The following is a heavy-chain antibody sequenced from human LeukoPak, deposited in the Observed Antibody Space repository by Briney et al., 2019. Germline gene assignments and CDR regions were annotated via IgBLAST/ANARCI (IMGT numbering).Heavy chain of an antibody. Sequence: SETLSLTCIVSDYSISSIDWWGWVRQPPGKGLEWIGNIYHSGNTYYNPSLKSRVTISVDTSKNHSSLKLRSVTAVDTAVYYCARTLPTTVVTPSDAFDIWGQGTMVTVSS. CDR1: DYSISSIDW. D-gene: IGHD4-23*01. V-gene: IGHV4-28*01. CDR3: ARTLPTTVVTPSDAFDI. J-gene: IGHJ3*02. CDR2: IYHSGNT.